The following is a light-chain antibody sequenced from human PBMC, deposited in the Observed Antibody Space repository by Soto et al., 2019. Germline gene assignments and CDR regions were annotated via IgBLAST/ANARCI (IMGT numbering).Light chain of an antibody. J-gene: IGLJ2*01. CDR1: SSDVGAYNY. CDR3: SSYAGNNKLV. CDR2: EVS. Sequence: QLVLTQPPSASGSPGQSVTISCTGTSSDVGAYNYVSWYQQHPGKAPKLMIYEVSKRPSGVPDRFSGSKSGNTASLTVSGLQAEDEADYYCSSYAGNNKLVFGGGTQLTV. V-gene: IGLV2-8*01.